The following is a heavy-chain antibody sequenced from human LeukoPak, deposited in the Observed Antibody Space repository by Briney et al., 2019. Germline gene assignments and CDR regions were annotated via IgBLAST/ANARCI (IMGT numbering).Heavy chain of an antibody. V-gene: IGHV1-2*02. CDR2: INPNSGGT. Sequence: ASVKVSCKASGYTFTGYYMHWVRQAPGQGLEWMGWINPNSGGTNYAQKFQGRVTMTRDTSISTAYMELSRLRSDDTAVYYCARFTYYYDSSGYYYHPFDYWGQGTLVTVSS. J-gene: IGHJ4*02. CDR1: GYTFTGYY. CDR3: ARFTYYYDSSGYYYHPFDY. D-gene: IGHD3-22*01.